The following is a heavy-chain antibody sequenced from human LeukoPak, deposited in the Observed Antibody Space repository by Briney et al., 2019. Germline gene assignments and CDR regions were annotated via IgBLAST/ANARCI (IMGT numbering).Heavy chain of an antibody. J-gene: IGHJ3*02. CDR3: ARAVGLQGHFDI. CDR2: IYPGDSDT. V-gene: IGHV5-51*01. CDR1: GYGFTSYW. Sequence: GESLKISCKGSGYGFTSYWIGWVRQMPGKGLEWMGIIYPGDSDTKYSPSFQGQVTISADKSISTASLQWNSLKASDTAMYYCARAVGLQGHFDIWGQGTMVTVSP. D-gene: IGHD1-26*01.